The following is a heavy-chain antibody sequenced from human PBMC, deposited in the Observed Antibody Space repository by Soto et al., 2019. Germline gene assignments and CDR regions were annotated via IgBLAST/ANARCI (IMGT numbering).Heavy chain of an antibody. J-gene: IGHJ6*02. CDR2: IIPIFGTA. V-gene: IGHV1-69*13. Sequence: SVKVSCKASGGTFSSYAISWVRQAPGQGLEWMGGIIPIFGTANYAQKFQGRVTITADESTSTAYMELSSLRSEDTAVYYCAINPKHAHHGFWSLYYYGMDVWGQGTTVIVSS. D-gene: IGHD3-3*01. CDR1: GGTFSSYA. CDR3: AINPKHAHHGFWSLYYYGMDV.